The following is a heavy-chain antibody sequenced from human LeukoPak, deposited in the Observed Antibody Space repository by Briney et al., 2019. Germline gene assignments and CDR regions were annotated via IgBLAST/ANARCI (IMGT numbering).Heavy chain of an antibody. J-gene: IGHJ5*02. CDR2: INPNSGGT. V-gene: IGHV1-2*02. CDR1: GYTFTGYY. Sequence: ASVKVSYKASGYTFTGYYMHWVRQAPGQGLEWMGWINPNSGGTNYAQKFQGRVTMTRDTSISTAYMELSRLRSDDTAVYYCARGIFGPTPPHDAWGQGTLVTVSS. CDR3: ARGIFGPTPPHDA. D-gene: IGHD3/OR15-3a*01.